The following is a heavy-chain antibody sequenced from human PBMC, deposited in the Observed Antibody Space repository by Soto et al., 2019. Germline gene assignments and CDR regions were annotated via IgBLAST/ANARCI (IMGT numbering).Heavy chain of an antibody. D-gene: IGHD2-2*03. CDR1: GGSVSSGSYY. J-gene: IGHJ6*02. CDR3: ARVDIVVVPAAIKGIYYYYGMDV. CDR2: IYYSGST. Sequence: SETLSLTCTVSGGSVSSGSYYWSWIRQPPGKGLEWIGYIYYSGSTNYNPSLKSRVTISVDTSKNQFSLKLSSVTAADTAVYYCARVDIVVVPAAIKGIYYYYGMDVWGQGTTVTVSS. V-gene: IGHV4-61*01.